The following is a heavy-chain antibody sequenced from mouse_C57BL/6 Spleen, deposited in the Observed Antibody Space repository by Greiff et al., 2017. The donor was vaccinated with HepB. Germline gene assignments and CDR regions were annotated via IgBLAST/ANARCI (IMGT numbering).Heavy chain of an antibody. D-gene: IGHD1-1*01. Sequence: EVQLQQSGPELVKPGASVKIPCKASGYTFTDYNMDWVKQSHGKSLEWIGDINPNNGGTIYNQKFKGKATLTVDKSSSTAYMELRSLTSEDTAVYYCARNVYYGSSLYAMDYWGQGTSVTVSS. CDR1: GYTFTDYN. V-gene: IGHV1-18*01. J-gene: IGHJ4*01. CDR3: ARNVYYGSSLYAMDY. CDR2: INPNNGGT.